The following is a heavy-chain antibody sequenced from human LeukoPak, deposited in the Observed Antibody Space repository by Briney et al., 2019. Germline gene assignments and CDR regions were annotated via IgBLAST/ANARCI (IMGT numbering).Heavy chain of an antibody. Sequence: GGSLRLSCAASGFIFSDYYMSWIRQAPGKGLEGVSYISSSSSYTNCADSVKGRFTISRDNAKNSLYLQMNSLRAEDSAVYYCARDLVAAGKIDWGQGTLVTVSS. D-gene: IGHD6-13*01. CDR1: GFIFSDYY. CDR3: ARDLVAAGKID. V-gene: IGHV3-11*06. J-gene: IGHJ4*02. CDR2: ISSSSSYT.